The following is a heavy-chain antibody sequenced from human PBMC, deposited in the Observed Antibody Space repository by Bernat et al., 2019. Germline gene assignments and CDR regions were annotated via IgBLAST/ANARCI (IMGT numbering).Heavy chain of an antibody. Sequence: QVQLQQWGAGLLKPSETLSLTCAVYGGSFSGYYWSWIRQPPGKGLEWIGEINHSGSANCNPSVKSRVTISVDTSKYQFCRKLSSVNAADTAGYYCARGGYSYGSPRNFDYWGQGTLVTVSA. D-gene: IGHD5-18*01. CDR2: INHSGSA. CDR3: ARGGYSYGSPRNFDY. V-gene: IGHV4-34*01. CDR1: GGSFSGYY. J-gene: IGHJ4*02.